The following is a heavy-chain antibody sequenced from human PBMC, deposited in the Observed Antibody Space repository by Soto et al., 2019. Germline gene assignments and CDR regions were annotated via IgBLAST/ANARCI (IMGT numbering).Heavy chain of an antibody. CDR1: GFIFSQYS. V-gene: IGHV3-21*01. CDR2: ISSTGALM. D-gene: IGHD6-19*01. J-gene: IGHJ4*02. Sequence: PVESLKISCAASGFIFSQYSMNWVRQAPGKGLEWVSSISSTGALMYYADSVKGRFTISRDDADNSLYLQMNSLRVEDTAVYYCARDRLARGIPVAGRIDYWGQGALVTVSS. CDR3: ARDRLARGIPVAGRIDY.